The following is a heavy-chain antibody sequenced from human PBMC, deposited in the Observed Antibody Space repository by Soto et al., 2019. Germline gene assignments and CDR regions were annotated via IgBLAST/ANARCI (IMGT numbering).Heavy chain of an antibody. Sequence: GGSLRLSCAASGVTFSSYAMSWVRQAPGKGLEWVSAISGSGGSTYYADSVKGRFTISRDNSKNTLYLQMNSLRAEDTAVYYCAKSDVLRFLEWLHTFDYWGQGTLVTVSS. V-gene: IGHV3-23*01. CDR1: GVTFSSYA. CDR2: ISGSGGST. CDR3: AKSDVLRFLEWLHTFDY. J-gene: IGHJ4*02. D-gene: IGHD3-3*01.